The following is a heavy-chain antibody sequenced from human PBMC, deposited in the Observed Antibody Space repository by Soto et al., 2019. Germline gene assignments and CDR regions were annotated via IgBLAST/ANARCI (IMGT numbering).Heavy chain of an antibody. Sequence: EVQLLESGGGLVQPGGSLRLSCAASGFAFSSYVMSWVRQAPGKGLEWVSAISGSGGSTYYADSVKGRFTISRDNSKNTLYLQMNSLRAEDTAVYYCAKAFQQLPDIGFDYWGQGTLVTVSS. CDR1: GFAFSSYV. V-gene: IGHV3-23*01. J-gene: IGHJ4*02. CDR3: AKAFQQLPDIGFDY. D-gene: IGHD6-13*01. CDR2: ISGSGGST.